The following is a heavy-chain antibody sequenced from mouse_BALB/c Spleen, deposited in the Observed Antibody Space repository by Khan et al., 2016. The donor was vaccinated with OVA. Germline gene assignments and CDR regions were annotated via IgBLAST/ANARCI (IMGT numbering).Heavy chain of an antibody. CDR3: ARSYFYGYYFDQ. CDR1: GFTFSSFG. CDR2: ISGDSSTI. Sequence: EVELVESGGGLVQPGGSRKLSCVASGFTFSSFGMHWVRQAPEKGLGWVAYISGDSSTIYYTDTVKGRFTISRDNPKNTLFLQMTSLRSEDMAMYYCARSYFYGYYFDQWGQGTTLTVSS. J-gene: IGHJ2*01. V-gene: IGHV5-17*02. D-gene: IGHD1-1*01.